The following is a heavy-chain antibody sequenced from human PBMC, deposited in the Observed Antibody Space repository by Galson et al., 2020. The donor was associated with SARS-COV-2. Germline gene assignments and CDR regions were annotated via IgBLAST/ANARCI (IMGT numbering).Heavy chain of an antibody. J-gene: IGHJ4*02. D-gene: IGHD3-9*01. CDR2: ISAYNGNT. CDR3: ARHGVVDRYYDILTGYKYYFDY. Sequence: ASVKVSCKASGYTFTSYGISWVRQAPGQGLEWMGWISAYNGNTNYAQKLQGRVTMTTDTSTSTAYMELRSLRSDDTAVYYCARHGVVDRYYDILTGYKYYFDYWGQGTLVTVSS. CDR1: GYTFTSYG. V-gene: IGHV1-18*01.